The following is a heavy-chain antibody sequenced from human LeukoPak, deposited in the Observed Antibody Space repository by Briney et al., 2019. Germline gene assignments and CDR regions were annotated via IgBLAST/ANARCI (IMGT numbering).Heavy chain of an antibody. CDR1: GGSISSYY. CDR3: ARDRDRAVAGSYWYFDL. Sequence: SATLSLTCTVSGGSISSYYWSWIRQPAGKGLEWIGRIYTSGSTNYNPSLKSRVTMSVDTSKNQFSLKLSSVTAADTAVYYCARDRDRAVAGSYWYFDLWGRGTLVTVSS. J-gene: IGHJ2*01. D-gene: IGHD6-19*01. CDR2: IYTSGST. V-gene: IGHV4-4*07.